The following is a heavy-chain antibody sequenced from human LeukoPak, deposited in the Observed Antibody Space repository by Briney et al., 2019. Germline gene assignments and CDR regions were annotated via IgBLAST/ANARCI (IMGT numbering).Heavy chain of an antibody. J-gene: IGHJ3*02. CDR3: ARSVGIVGAGGAFDI. CDR1: GGSISSSSYY. V-gene: IGHV4-61*02. D-gene: IGHD1-26*01. Sequence: SETLSLTCTVSGGSISSSSYYWNWIRQPAGKGLEWIGRIYISGSTKYSPSLKSRVTISVDTSKNQFSLKLSSVTAADTAVYYCARSVGIVGAGGAFDIWGQGTMVTVSS. CDR2: IYISGST.